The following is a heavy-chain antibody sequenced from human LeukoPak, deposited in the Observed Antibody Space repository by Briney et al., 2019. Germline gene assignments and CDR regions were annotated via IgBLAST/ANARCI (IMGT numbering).Heavy chain of an antibody. V-gene: IGHV1-46*01. CDR1: GYTFTNYY. CDR3: ASGGLRYFSRFDP. CDR2: ITPTGGST. Sequence: ASVKVSCKASGYTFTNYYMHWVRQAPGQGLEWMGIITPTGGSTSYAQKFQGRITMTRDMSTSTVYMELSSLRSQDTAVYYCASGGLRYFSRFDPWGQGTLVTVSS. J-gene: IGHJ5*02. D-gene: IGHD3-9*01.